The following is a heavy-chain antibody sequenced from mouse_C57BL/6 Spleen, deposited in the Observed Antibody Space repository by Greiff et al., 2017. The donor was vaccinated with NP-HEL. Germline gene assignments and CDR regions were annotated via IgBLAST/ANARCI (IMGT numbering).Heavy chain of an antibody. D-gene: IGHD2-3*01. J-gene: IGHJ4*01. CDR1: GFTFSDYG. CDR3: ARGGYSFYAMDY. Sequence: EVQLQESGGGLVKPGGSLKLSCAASGFTFSDYGMHWVRQAPEKGLEWVAYISSGSSTIYYADTVKGRFTISRDNAKNTLFLQMTSLRSEDTAMYYCARGGYSFYAMDYWGQGTSVTVSS. V-gene: IGHV5-17*01. CDR2: ISSGSSTI.